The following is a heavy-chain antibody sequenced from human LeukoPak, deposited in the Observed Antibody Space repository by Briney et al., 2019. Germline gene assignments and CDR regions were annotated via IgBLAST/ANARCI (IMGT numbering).Heavy chain of an antibody. CDR2: ISGSGGTT. CDR1: GFTFGNYA. Sequence: GGSLRLSCATSGFTFGNYAVSWVRQAPGKGLEWASSISGSGGTTYYADSVKGRFTISRDNSKNTLYLQMNSLRAEDTAVYYCAKDPYRASSGLVDYWGQGTLVTVSS. CDR3: AKDPYRASSGLVDY. D-gene: IGHD5-12*01. J-gene: IGHJ4*02. V-gene: IGHV3-23*01.